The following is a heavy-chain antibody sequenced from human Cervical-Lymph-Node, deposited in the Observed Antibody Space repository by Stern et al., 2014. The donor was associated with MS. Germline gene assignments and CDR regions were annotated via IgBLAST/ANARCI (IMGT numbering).Heavy chain of an antibody. V-gene: IGHV3-30*01. CDR1: GFTFRNYA. D-gene: IGHD3-16*01. Sequence: VQLVESGGGAVQPGKSLRLSCAASGFTFRNYAMHWVRQAPGKGLEWVAVISHDGNEKYYADSLRGRFTISRDNSRNTLYLQMNSLGADETAVYYCAREGEKASTTAFDSWGQGTLVTVS. CDR2: ISHDGNEK. J-gene: IGHJ4*02. CDR3: AREGEKASTTAFDS.